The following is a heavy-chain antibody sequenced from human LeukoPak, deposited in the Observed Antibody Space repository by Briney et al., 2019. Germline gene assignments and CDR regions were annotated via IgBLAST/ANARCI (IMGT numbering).Heavy chain of an antibody. V-gene: IGHV3-7*01. CDR2: IKQDGSEK. Sequence: GGSLRLPCAASGFTFSSYWMSWVRQAPGKGLEWVANIKQDGSEKYYVDSVKGRFTISRDNAKNSLYLQMNSLRAEDTAVYYCARDLYVWGSYRSYYFDYWGQGTLVTVSS. CDR1: GFTFSSYW. J-gene: IGHJ4*02. D-gene: IGHD3-16*02. CDR3: ARDLYVWGSYRSYYFDY.